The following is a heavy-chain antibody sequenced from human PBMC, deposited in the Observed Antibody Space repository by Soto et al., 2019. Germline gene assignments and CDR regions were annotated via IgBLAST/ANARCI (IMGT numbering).Heavy chain of an antibody. Sequence: SVKVSCKASGGTFSSYAISWVRQAPGQGLEWMGGIIPIFGTVNYAQKFQGRVTITADESTSTAYMGLSSLRSEDTAVYYCASWRXYYDSSGYWYYYYGMDVWGQGTTVTVSS. J-gene: IGHJ6*02. CDR1: GGTFSSYA. CDR2: IIPIFGTV. CDR3: ASWRXYYDSSGYWYYYYGMDV. D-gene: IGHD3-22*01. V-gene: IGHV1-69*13.